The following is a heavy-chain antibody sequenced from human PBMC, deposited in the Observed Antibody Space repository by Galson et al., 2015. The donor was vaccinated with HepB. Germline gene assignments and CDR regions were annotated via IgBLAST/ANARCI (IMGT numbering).Heavy chain of an antibody. D-gene: IGHD4-23*01. V-gene: IGHV3-48*04. CDR2: IGTSDDSV. CDR3: ARGHGGISAT. Sequence: SLRLSCAASGLTFNTYTVTWVRQALGKGLEWLSCIGTSDDSVYYADSVKGRFSISIDNSKSSVYLQMSSLRVEDTAVYFCARGHGGISATWGQGTLVTVSS. J-gene: IGHJ5*02. CDR1: GLTFNTYT.